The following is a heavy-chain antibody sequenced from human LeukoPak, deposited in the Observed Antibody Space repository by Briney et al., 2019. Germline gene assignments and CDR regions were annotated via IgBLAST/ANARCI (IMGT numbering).Heavy chain of an antibody. CDR3: AKDHCTNGVCYMVY. CDR2: ITGSGGST. Sequence: PGGSLRLSCAASGFTFSSYAMTWVRQALGKGLEWVSVITGSGGSTDYADSVKGRFTISRDNSKNTLYLQMNSLRAEDTAVYYCAKDHCTNGVCYMVYWGQGTLVTVSS. D-gene: IGHD2-8*01. CDR1: GFTFSSYA. J-gene: IGHJ4*02. V-gene: IGHV3-23*01.